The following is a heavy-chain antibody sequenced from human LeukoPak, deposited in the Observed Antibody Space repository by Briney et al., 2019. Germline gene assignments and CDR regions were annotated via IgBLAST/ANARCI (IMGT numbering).Heavy chain of an antibody. CDR1: GGSLSSYY. D-gene: IGHD3-22*01. CDR3: ARAVEYYYDSSGYYSYYFDY. J-gene: IGHJ4*02. CDR2: NYYSGST. V-gene: IGHV4-59*07. Sequence: PSDTLTLTYTVSGGSLSSYYWIWIRQPTGKGLEWVGYNYYSGSTNYNPSLKSRVTISVDTSKNQFSLKLYSVTAADTAVYYCARAVEYYYDSSGYYSYYFDYWGQGTLVTVSS.